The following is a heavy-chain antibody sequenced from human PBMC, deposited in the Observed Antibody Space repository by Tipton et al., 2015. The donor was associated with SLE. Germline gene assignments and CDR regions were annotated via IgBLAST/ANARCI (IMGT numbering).Heavy chain of an antibody. J-gene: IGHJ3*02. V-gene: IGHV4-61*02. Sequence: LRLSCTVSGGSISSGSYYWSWIRQPAGKGLEWIGRIYTSGSTNYNPSLKSRVTISVDTPKNQFSLKLSSVTAADTAVYYCASHVAGDAFDIWGQGTMVTVSS. D-gene: IGHD2-21*01. CDR1: GGSISSGSYY. CDR3: ASHVAGDAFDI. CDR2: IYTSGST.